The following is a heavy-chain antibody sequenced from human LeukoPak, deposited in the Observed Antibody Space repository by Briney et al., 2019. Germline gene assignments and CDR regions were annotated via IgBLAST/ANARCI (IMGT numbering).Heavy chain of an antibody. Sequence: PGGPLRLSCAASGFSFSSYAMSWVRQAPGKGLEWVSAIVGSGGNMYYADSVMGRFTISRDNFKSTLYLQMNSLRAEDTAFYYCAKGLTWDSTSCSDWGQGTLVTVSS. CDR2: IVGSGGNM. J-gene: IGHJ4*02. V-gene: IGHV3-23*01. CDR3: AKGLTWDSTSCSD. D-gene: IGHD2-2*01. CDR1: GFSFSSYA.